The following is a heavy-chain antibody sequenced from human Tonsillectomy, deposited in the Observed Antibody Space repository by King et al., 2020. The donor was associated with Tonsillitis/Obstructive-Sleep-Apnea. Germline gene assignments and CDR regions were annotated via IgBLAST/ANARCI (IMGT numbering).Heavy chain of an antibody. CDR1: GFTFSNAW. D-gene: IGHD3-16*02. Sequence: VQLVESGGGLVKPGGSLRLSCAASGFTFSNAWMSWVRQAPGKGLEWVGRIKSKTDGGTTDYAAPVKGRFTISRDDSKNTLYLQMNSLKTEDTAVYYCTTGLMITFGGVIANFDYWGQGALVTVSS. CDR3: TTGLMITFGGVIANFDY. CDR2: IKSKTDGGTT. J-gene: IGHJ4*02. V-gene: IGHV3-15*01.